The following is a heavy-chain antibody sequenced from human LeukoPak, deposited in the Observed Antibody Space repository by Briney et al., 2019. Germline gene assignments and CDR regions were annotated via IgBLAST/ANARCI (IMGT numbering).Heavy chain of an antibody. V-gene: IGHV3-43*01. CDR1: GLSFGDYT. Sequence: GGSLRLPCEASGLSFGDYTMHWVRQAPGKGLEWVSLISWDGGSTYYADSVKGRFTISRDNSKNSLYLQMNSLRTEDTALYYCAKDGGNSGSYHFDYWGQGTLVTVSS. J-gene: IGHJ4*02. CDR2: ISWDGGST. CDR3: AKDGGNSGSYHFDY. D-gene: IGHD1-26*01.